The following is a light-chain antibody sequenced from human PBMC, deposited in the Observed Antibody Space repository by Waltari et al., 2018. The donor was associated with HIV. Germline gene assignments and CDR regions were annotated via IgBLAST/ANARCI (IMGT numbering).Light chain of an antibody. CDR3: QQSTNWPPGVT. CDR1: QSVSSSY. V-gene: IGKV3D-20*02. CDR2: GAA. Sequence: EIVLTQSPGTLSLSPGERATLSCRASQSVSSSYLAWYQQKPGQAPRLLIYGAASRATGIPDRFSGSGSGTDFTLTISSLEPEDFAIYYCQQSTNWPPGVTFGGGTRVEIK. J-gene: IGKJ4*01.